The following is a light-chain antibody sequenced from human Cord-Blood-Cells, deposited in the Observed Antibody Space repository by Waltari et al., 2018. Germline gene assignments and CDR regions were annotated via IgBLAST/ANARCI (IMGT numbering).Light chain of an antibody. V-gene: IGLV3-1*01. J-gene: IGLJ3*02. Sequence: SYELTQPPSVSVSPGQTASITCSGDKLGDKYARWYQQQPGQSPVLVTYQDSKRPSGIPERFSGSNSGNTATLTISGTQAMDEADYYCPAWDTSTASVFGGGTKLTVL. CDR3: PAWDTSTASV. CDR2: QDS. CDR1: KLGDKY.